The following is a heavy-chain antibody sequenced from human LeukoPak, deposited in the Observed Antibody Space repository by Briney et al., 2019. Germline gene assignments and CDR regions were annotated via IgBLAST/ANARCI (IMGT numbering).Heavy chain of an antibody. V-gene: IGHV3-30*18. J-gene: IGHJ4*02. D-gene: IGHD1-26*01. Sequence: GGSLRLSCAASGFSFSYYGVHWVRQAPGKGLEWVALISYDGSDKYFADSVKGRFSISRDNSQKTLYLQMNSLISEDTAIYYCAKDMRPYSGDRSFLFDQWGQGILVSVSS. CDR1: GFSFSYYG. CDR3: AKDMRPYSGDRSFLFDQ. CDR2: ISYDGSDK.